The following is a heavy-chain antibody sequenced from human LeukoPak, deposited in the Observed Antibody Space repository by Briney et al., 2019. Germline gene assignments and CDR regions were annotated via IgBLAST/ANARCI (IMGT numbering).Heavy chain of an antibody. V-gene: IGHV3-7*01. Sequence: GGSLRLSCAASGFIFSSYWMSWVRQAPGKGLEWVANIKQDGSEKYYVDSVKGRFTISRDNAKNSLYLQMNSLRAEDTAVYYCARVQYYYDSSGYGWDYWGKGTTVTISS. CDR1: GFIFSSYW. CDR3: ARVQYYYDSSGYGWDY. D-gene: IGHD3-22*01. J-gene: IGHJ6*04. CDR2: IKQDGSEK.